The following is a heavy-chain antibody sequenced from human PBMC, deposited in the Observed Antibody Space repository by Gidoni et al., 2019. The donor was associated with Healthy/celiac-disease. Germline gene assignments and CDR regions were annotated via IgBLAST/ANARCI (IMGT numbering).Heavy chain of an antibody. V-gene: IGHV4-39*01. Sequence: QLQLQESGPGLVKPSETLSLTCTVSGGSISSSSYYWGWLRQPPGKGLEWIGSIYYSGSTYYNPSLKSRVTISVDTSKNQFSLKLSSVTAADTAVYYCARTGRGAVAAPFDYWGQGTLVTVSS. D-gene: IGHD6-19*01. CDR2: IYYSGST. CDR3: ARTGRGAVAAPFDY. CDR1: GGSISSSSYY. J-gene: IGHJ4*02.